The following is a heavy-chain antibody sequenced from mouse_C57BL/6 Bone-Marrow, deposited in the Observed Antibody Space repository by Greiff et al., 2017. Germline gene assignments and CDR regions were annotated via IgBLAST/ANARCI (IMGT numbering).Heavy chain of an antibody. CDR1: GYSFTDYN. CDR3: ARYIYYEYDGYYYAMGC. Sequence: QLQESGPELVKPGASVKISCKASGYSFTDYNMNWVKQSNGKSLEWIGVINPNYGTTSYNQKFKGKATLTVDQSSSTAYMQLNSLTSEDSAVYYSARYIYYEYDGYYYAMGCWGQGTSVTVAS. CDR2: INPNYGTT. D-gene: IGHD2-4*01. V-gene: IGHV1-39*01. J-gene: IGHJ4*01.